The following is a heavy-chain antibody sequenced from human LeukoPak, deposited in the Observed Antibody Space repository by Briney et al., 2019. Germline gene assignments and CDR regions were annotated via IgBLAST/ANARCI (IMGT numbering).Heavy chain of an antibody. J-gene: IGHJ4*02. CDR2: FDPEDGET. V-gene: IGHV1-24*01. CDR3: ATLHSRSCYHASDRDY. Sequence: ASVKVSCKVSGYTLAELSMHWVRQAPGKGLEWMGGFDPEDGETIYAQKFQGRVTMTEDTSTDTAYMELSSLRSEDTAVYYCATLHSRSCYHASDRDYWGQGTLVTVSS. D-gene: IGHD6-13*01. CDR1: GYTLAELS.